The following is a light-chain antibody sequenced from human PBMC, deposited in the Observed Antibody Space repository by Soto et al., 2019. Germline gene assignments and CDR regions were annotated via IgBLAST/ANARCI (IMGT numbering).Light chain of an antibody. V-gene: IGKV1-39*01. CDR1: QSITSY. CDR2: GAS. CDR3: QQLHDYTIT. Sequence: DIQMTQSPSSLSASVVDRVTITCRASQSITSYLNWYQQKLGKAPKLLIYGASSLQSGVPSRFSGSGSGTDFTLTISSLKHEDFATYYCQQLHDYTITFGQGTRLEIK. J-gene: IGKJ5*01.